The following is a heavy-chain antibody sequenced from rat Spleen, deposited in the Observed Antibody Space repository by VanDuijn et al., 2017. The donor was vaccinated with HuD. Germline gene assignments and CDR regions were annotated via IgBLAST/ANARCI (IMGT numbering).Heavy chain of an antibody. Sequence: EVQLQESGPGLVKPSQSLSLTCSVTGYSITSGYGWNWIRKFPGNKLEWMGYINSAGSTNYNPPLKSQISITKDTSKNQFFLQLTSVTTEDTATDYGARGDRGDFDYWGQGVMVTVSS. CDR2: INSAGST. J-gene: IGHJ2*01. V-gene: IGHV3-3*01. CDR1: GYSITSGYG. CDR3: ARGDRGDFDY. D-gene: IGHD1-11*01.